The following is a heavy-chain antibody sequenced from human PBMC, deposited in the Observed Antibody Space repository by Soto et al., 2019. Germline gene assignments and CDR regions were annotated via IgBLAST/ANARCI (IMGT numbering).Heavy chain of an antibody. D-gene: IGHD3-22*01. V-gene: IGHV4-4*02. J-gene: IGHJ6*02. CDR1: GGSVIASNW. CDR2: IYDTGST. CDR3: ARDQYDSSGNYYGMDV. Sequence: QVQLQESGPGLVKPSGTLSLTCAVSGGSVIASNWWTWVRRPPGKGLEWIGEIYDTGSTNYNPSLKNRATISVDKSKNQFSLKLSSVTAADTAVYYCARDQYDSSGNYYGMDVWGQGTTDTVSS.